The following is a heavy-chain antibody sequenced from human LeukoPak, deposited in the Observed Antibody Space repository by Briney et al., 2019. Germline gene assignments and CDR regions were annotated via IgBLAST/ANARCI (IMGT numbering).Heavy chain of an antibody. J-gene: IGHJ4*02. CDR1: GGSISSYY. Sequence: SETLSLTCTVSGGSISSYYWSWIRQSPGKGLEWIGYIYYSGRTNYSPSLKSRVTISVDTSKNQFSLKLSSVTAADTAVYYCASTERCSTTCPLDYWGQGTLVTVSS. CDR2: IYYSGRT. CDR3: ASTERCSTTCPLDY. D-gene: IGHD2-2*01. V-gene: IGHV4-59*12.